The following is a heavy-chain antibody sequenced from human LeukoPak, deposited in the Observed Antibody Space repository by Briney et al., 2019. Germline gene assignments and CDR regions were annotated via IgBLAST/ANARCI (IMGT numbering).Heavy chain of an antibody. J-gene: IGHJ6*02. CDR3: AREPLYYYGSGSFNYYGMDV. CDR2: IYSGGST. V-gene: IGHV3-53*01. Sequence: GGSLRLSCAASGFTVSSNYMSWVRQAPGKGLEWVSVIYSGGSTYYADSVKGRFTISRDNSKNTLCLQMNSLRAEDTAVYYCAREPLYYYGSGSFNYYGMDVWGQGTTVTVSS. D-gene: IGHD3-10*01. CDR1: GFTVSSNY.